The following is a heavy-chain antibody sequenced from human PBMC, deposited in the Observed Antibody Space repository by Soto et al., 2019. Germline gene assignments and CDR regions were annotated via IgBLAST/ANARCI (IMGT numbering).Heavy chain of an antibody. J-gene: IGHJ4*02. D-gene: IGHD3-3*01. V-gene: IGHV3-30-3*01. Sequence: QVQLVESGGGVVQPGGSLRLSCAASGFTFSSHAIHWVRQAPGEGLEWVAVISHDGSKEYYGDSVKGRFTISRDNSKNTLYMQVSSLRAEDTAVYYCAKVARALRGLTPDFDYWGQGTLVTVSS. CDR3: AKVARALRGLTPDFDY. CDR1: GFTFSSHA. CDR2: ISHDGSKE.